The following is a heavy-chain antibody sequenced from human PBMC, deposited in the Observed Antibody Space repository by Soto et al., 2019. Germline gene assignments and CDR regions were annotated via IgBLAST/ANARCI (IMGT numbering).Heavy chain of an antibody. CDR3: TRDRDCTDGVCYYYYYYGMDV. V-gene: IGHV3-48*03. D-gene: IGHD2-8*01. CDR1: GFTFSSYE. J-gene: IGHJ6*02. Sequence: EVQLVESGGGLVQPGGSLRLSCAASGFTFSSYEMNWVRQAPGKGLEWFSYISSSGSTIYYADCVKGRFTISRDNAKDFMYLQMDGLRAEDTAVYDCTRDRDCTDGVCYYYYYYGMDVWGQGTTVTVS. CDR2: ISSSGSTI.